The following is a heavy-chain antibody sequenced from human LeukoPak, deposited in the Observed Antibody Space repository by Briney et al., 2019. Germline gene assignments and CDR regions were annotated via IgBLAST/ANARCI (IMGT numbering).Heavy chain of an antibody. Sequence: KPGGSQRLSCAASGFTFRIYSMNWVRQAPGKGGEGVSSICSSSRYIYYAHSVKGRFNISRDNAKNSLYLQMNRLRADVTAVYYCARGGTQDYGSGSYRYYYYGMDVWGQGTTVTVSS. J-gene: IGHJ6*02. CDR3: ARGGTQDYGSGSYRYYYYGMDV. CDR2: ICSSSRYI. V-gene: IGHV3-21*01. D-gene: IGHD3-10*01. CDR1: GFTFRIYS.